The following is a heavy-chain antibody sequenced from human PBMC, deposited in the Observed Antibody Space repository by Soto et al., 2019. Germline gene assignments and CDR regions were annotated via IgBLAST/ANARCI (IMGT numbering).Heavy chain of an antibody. D-gene: IGHD6-13*01. CDR1: GYTLTELS. CDR3: AASVRAAAGIYYYYYGMDV. J-gene: IGHJ6*02. CDR2: FDPEDGET. V-gene: IGHV1-24*01. Sequence: ASVKVSCKVSGYTLTELSMHWVRQAPGKGIEWMGGFDPEDGETIYAQKFQGRVTMTEDTSTDTAYMELSSLRSEDTAVYYCAASVRAAAGIYYYYYGMDVWGQGTTVTVSS.